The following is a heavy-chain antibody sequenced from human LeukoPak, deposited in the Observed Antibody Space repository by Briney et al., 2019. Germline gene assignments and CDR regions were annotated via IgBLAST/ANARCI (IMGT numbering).Heavy chain of an antibody. J-gene: IGHJ4*02. D-gene: IGHD3-22*01. CDR1: GFTLSSYW. CDR2: INSDGSST. V-gene: IGHV3-74*01. Sequence: GGSLRLSCAASGFTLSSYWMHWVRQAPGKGLVWVSRINSDGSSTSYADSVKGRFTISRDNAKNTLYLQMNSLRAEDTAVYYCARGYYYDSRGGTYFDYWGQGTLVTVSS. CDR3: ARGYYYDSRGGTYFDY.